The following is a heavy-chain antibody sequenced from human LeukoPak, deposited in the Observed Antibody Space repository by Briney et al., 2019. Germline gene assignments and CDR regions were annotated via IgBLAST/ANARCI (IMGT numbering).Heavy chain of an antibody. D-gene: IGHD3-10*01. V-gene: IGHV3-23*01. CDR1: GFTFSSYG. J-gene: IGHJ4*02. CDR3: AKLSLSGRSQSADY. Sequence: PGGSLRLSCAASGFTFSSYGMHWVRQAPGMGLEWVSVVSTNGDVTFYADSVKGRFTISRDNSKNTLFLQMNSLRAEDTAVYYCAKLSLSGRSQSADYWGQGTLVTVSS. CDR2: VSTNGDVT.